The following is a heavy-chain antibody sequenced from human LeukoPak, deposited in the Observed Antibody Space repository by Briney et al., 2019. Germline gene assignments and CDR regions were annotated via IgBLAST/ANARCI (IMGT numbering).Heavy chain of an antibody. J-gene: IGHJ3*02. D-gene: IGHD3-10*01. CDR3: ARELSFGELLSWDAFDI. CDR2: IKQDGREK. Sequence: GGSLRLSCAASGFTFSSYWMSWVRQAPGKGLEWVANIKQDGREKYYVDSVKGRFTISRDNAKNSLYLQMNSLRAEDTAVYYCARELSFGELLSWDAFDIWGQGTMVTVSS. V-gene: IGHV3-7*01. CDR1: GFTFSSYW.